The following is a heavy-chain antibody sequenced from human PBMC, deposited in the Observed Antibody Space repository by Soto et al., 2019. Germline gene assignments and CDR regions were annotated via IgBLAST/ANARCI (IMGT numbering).Heavy chain of an antibody. D-gene: IGHD2-21*02. CDR1: GFTFSSYW. CDR3: ARETAIRFIDY. CDR2: IKQDGSEK. J-gene: IGHJ4*02. Sequence: GGTLRLSCAASGFTFSSYWMSWVRQAPGKGLEWVANIKQDGSEKYYVDSVKGRFTISRDNAKNSLYLQMNSLRADDTAVYYCARETAIRFIDYWGQGTLVTVSS. V-gene: IGHV3-7*03.